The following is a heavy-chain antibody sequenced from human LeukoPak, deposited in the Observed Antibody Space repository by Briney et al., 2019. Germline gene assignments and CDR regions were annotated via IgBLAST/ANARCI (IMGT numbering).Heavy chain of an antibody. V-gene: IGHV4-30-2*01. CDR3: ARGYYYDSSGQNWFDP. Sequence: SETLSLTCAVSGGSISSGGYSWRWIRQPPGKGLEWIGYIYHSGSTYYNPSLKSRVTISVDRSKNQFSLKLSSVTAADTAVYYCARGYYYDSSGQNWFDPWGQGTLVTVSS. J-gene: IGHJ5*02. CDR2: IYHSGST. D-gene: IGHD3-22*01. CDR1: GGSISSGGYS.